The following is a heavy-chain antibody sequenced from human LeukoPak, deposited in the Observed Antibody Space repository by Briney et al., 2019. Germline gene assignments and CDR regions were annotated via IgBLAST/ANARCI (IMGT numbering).Heavy chain of an antibody. D-gene: IGHD3-10*01. CDR2: IDPNSGGT. V-gene: IGHV1-2*04. CDR3: ARGAYGSGSYCDY. J-gene: IGHJ4*02. CDR1: GYTFTGYY. Sequence: ASVKVSCKASGYTFTGYYMHWVRQAPGQGLEWMGWIDPNSGGTNYAQKFQGWVTMTRDTSISTAYMELSRLRSDDTAVYYCARGAYGSGSYCDYWGQGTLVTVSS.